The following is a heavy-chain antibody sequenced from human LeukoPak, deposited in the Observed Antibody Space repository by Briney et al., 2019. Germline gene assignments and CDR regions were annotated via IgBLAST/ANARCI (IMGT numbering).Heavy chain of an antibody. CDR2: INPNSGGT. D-gene: IGHD3-10*01. V-gene: IGHV1-2*02. CDR1: GYAFTGYY. J-gene: IGHJ4*02. Sequence: ASVKVSCMASGYAFTGYYMHWVRQAPGQGLEWMGWINPNSGGTSYAQKFQGRVTMTRDTSISTAYMELSRLRSDDTAVYYCARGRSLSITMVRGVLGYWGQGTLVTVSS. CDR3: ARGRSLSITMVRGVLGY.